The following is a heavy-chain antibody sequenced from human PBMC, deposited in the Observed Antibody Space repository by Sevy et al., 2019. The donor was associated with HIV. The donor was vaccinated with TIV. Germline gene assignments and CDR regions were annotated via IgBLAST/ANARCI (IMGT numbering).Heavy chain of an antibody. CDR2: ISAYTGDT. CDR3: ARHRPQGVVIIPGSGYHYGADF. V-gene: IGHV1-18*01. CDR1: GYSFNMYG. D-gene: IGHD3-3*01. J-gene: IGHJ6*02. Sequence: ASVKVSCKTSGYSFNMYGISWVRQAPGQGPEWMGWISAYTGDTDYRQMFRGRVTMTTDASTNTAYMELRRLTSDDTAVYYCARHRPQGVVIIPGSGYHYGADFWGQGTMVTVSS.